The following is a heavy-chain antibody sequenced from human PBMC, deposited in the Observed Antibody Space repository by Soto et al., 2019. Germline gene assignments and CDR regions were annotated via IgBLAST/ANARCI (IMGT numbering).Heavy chain of an antibody. V-gene: IGHV4-34*01. CDR2: INHSGST. D-gene: IGHD5-12*01. CDR3: ARVRDNIVATFFDY. J-gene: IGHJ4*02. Sequence: SETLSLTCAVYGGSFSGYYWSWIRQPPGKGLEWIGEINHSGSTNYNPSLKSRVTISVDTSKNQFSLKLSSVTAADTAVYYCARVRDNIVATFFDYWGQGTLVTVSS. CDR1: GGSFSGYY.